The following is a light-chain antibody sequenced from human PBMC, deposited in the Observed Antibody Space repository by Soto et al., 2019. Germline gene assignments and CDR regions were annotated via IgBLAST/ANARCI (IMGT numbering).Light chain of an antibody. CDR2: SNN. V-gene: IGLV1-44*01. CDR3: AAWDDSLNGPV. CDR1: SSNIGSNT. Sequence: QSVLTQPPSASGTPGQRVTISCSGGSSNIGSNTVNWYQHLPGTAPKLLIYSNNQRPSGVPDRFSGSMSGTSASLAISGLQSDHEADYYCAAWDDSLNGPVFGGGTKLTVL. J-gene: IGLJ2*01.